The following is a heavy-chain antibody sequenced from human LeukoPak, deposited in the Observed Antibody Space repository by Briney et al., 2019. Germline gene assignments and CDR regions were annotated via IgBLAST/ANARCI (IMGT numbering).Heavy chain of an antibody. D-gene: IGHD6-19*01. Sequence: ASVKVSCKASGYTFTSYDINWVRQATGQGLEWMGWMNPNSGGANYAQKFQGRVTMTRDTSISTAYMELSRLRSDDTAVYYCAREIPGYSSGWYGRVDYWGQGTLVTVSS. CDR3: AREIPGYSSGWYGRVDY. V-gene: IGHV1-2*02. CDR1: GYTFTSYD. CDR2: MNPNSGGA. J-gene: IGHJ4*02.